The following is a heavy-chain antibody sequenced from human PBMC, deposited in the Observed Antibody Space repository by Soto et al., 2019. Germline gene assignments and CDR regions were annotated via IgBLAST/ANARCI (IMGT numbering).Heavy chain of an antibody. Sequence: PGGSLRLSCTASGFTFSSYDMHWVRHITGKGLEWISAIVTAAETYYPGSVKGRFTISRENAKNSLYLQIDSLRAGDTAVYYCARDKYNWTNYYYYGLDVWGPGTTVTVSS. J-gene: IGHJ6*02. V-gene: IGHV3-13*01. CDR3: ARDKYNWTNYYYYGLDV. CDR1: GFTFSSYD. CDR2: IVTAAET. D-gene: IGHD1-20*01.